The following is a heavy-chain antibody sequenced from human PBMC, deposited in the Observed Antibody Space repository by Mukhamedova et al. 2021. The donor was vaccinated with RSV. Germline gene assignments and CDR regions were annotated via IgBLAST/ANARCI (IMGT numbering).Heavy chain of an antibody. CDR1: SRFG. J-gene: IGHJ4*01. D-gene: IGHD4-17*01. CDR3: AKVRFPDAYGDWFDY. V-gene: IGHV3-30*18. CDR2: ISHDESSK. Sequence: SRFGMHWVRQAPGKGLEWLAVISHDESSKYYADSVKGRFSISRDNAKNTLYLQIYSLRPEDTAVYYCAKVRFPDAYGDWFDYWG.